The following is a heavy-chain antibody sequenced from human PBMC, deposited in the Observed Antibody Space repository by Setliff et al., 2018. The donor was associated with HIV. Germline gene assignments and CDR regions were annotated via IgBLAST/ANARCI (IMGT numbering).Heavy chain of an antibody. V-gene: IGHV1-69*06. CDR2: IIPIFGTP. D-gene: IGHD2-2*01. Sequence: PSVKVSCKASGGTFSSYAISWVRQAPGQGLEWMGRIIPIFGTPNYAQKFQGRVTITADKSTGTAYMELSSLRSEDTAVYYCAKQSIPIVVVPAANVRVYWGQGTLVTVSS. CDR1: GGTFSSYA. CDR3: AKQSIPIVVVPAANVRVY. J-gene: IGHJ4*02.